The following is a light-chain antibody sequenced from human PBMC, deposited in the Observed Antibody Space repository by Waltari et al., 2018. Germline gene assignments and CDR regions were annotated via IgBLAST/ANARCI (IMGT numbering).Light chain of an antibody. J-gene: IGLJ3*02. CDR2: LND. V-gene: IGLV1-44*01. CDR3: ATWDENINGPL. CDR1: SSNIGSNP. Sequence: QSVLTQPPSASGTPGQRVTISCSGGSSNIGSNPVQWYQHLPGTAPKLLLYLNDQRPSGVPDRFSGSKSGTSASLAISGLQSEDEVDYFCATWDENINGPLFGGGTKVTVL.